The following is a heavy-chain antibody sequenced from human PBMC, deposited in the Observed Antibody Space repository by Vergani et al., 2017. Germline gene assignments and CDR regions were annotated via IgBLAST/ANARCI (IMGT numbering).Heavy chain of an antibody. CDR1: GFTFSSYW. V-gene: IGHV3-7*03. J-gene: IGHJ4*02. CDR2: IKQDGSEK. CDR3: AKDLSTISLFDY. D-gene: IGHD5/OR15-5a*01. Sequence: EVQLVESGGGLVQPGGSLRLSCAASGFTFSSYWMSWVRQAPGKGLEWVANIKQDGSEKYYVDSVKGRFTISRDNAKNSLYLQMNSLRAEDTALYYCAKDLSTISLFDYWGQGTLVTVSS.